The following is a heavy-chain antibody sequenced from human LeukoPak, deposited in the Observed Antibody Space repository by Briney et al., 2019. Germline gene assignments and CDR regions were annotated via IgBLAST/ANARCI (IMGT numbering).Heavy chain of an antibody. CDR1: GFTFSSYG. CDR3: ARGRDSGYDYRFDP. J-gene: IGHJ5*02. CDR2: IHHDGSNK. V-gene: IGHV3-30*02. Sequence: GGSLRLSCAASGFTFSSYGMHWVRQAPGKGLDWVAFIHHDGSNKYYADSVRGRFTISRDNSKNTLYLQMNSLRAEDTAVYFCARGRDSGYDYRFDPWGQGILVTVSS. D-gene: IGHD5-12*01.